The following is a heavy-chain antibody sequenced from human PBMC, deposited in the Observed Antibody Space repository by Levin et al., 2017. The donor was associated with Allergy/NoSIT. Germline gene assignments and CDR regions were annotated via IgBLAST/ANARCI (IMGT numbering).Heavy chain of an antibody. D-gene: IGHD3-22*01. V-gene: IGHV4-39*01. CDR1: GGSISSSSYY. J-gene: IGHJ4*02. CDR2: IYYSGST. Sequence: SETLSLTCTVSGGSISSSSYYWGWIRQPPGKGLEWIGSIYYSGSTYYNPSLKSRVTISVDTSKNQFSLKLSSVTAADTAVYYCARLPFRTMIVVVTPGWFDYWGQGTLVTVSS. CDR3: ARLPFRTMIVVVTPGWFDY.